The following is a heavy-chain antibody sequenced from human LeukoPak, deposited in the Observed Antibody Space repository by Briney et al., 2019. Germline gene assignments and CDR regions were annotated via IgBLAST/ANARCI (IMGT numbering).Heavy chain of an antibody. Sequence: ASLKSSSKASGYTFPNYDIYWVRHAAGQGLEWIGWMNPNTGNTITAQKFQARVTFSSDTSITTAYMELSSLTSDDTAVYYCARGHVIPGENWLDPWGQGTLVTVSS. J-gene: IGHJ5*02. V-gene: IGHV1-8*03. CDR3: ARGHVIPGENWLDP. D-gene: IGHD3-16*02. CDR2: MNPNTGNT. CDR1: GYTFPNYD.